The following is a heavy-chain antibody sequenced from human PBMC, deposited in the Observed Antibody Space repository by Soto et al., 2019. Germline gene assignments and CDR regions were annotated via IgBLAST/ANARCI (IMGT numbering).Heavy chain of an antibody. CDR1: GFAFRSFG. D-gene: IGHD3-3*01. Sequence: ESGGGVVQPGSSLRLSCAASGFAFRSFGMHWVRQAPGKGLEWVALISHDGEKEYYADSVKGRFTISRDNSVNTLFLRMNSLTADDSAVYFCAKAGFTIFGEGFDPWGQGTRVTVSS. J-gene: IGHJ5*02. CDR2: ISHDGEKE. V-gene: IGHV3-30*18. CDR3: AKAGFTIFGEGFDP.